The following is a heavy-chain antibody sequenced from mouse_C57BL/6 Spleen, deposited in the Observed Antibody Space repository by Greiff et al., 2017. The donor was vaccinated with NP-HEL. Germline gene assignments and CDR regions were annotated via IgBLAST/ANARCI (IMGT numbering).Heavy chain of an antibody. D-gene: IGHD2-2*01. J-gene: IGHJ4*01. V-gene: IGHV2-9-1*01. Sequence: VQLQQSGPGLVAPSQSLSITCTVSGFSLTSYSISWVRQPPGKGLEWLGVIWTGGGTNYNSAHKSRLSISKDNSKCQIFLKMNSLQTADTSRDYCASMVTDAMDYWGQGTSVTVSS. CDR2: IWTGGGT. CDR1: GFSLTSYS. CDR3: ASMVTDAMDY.